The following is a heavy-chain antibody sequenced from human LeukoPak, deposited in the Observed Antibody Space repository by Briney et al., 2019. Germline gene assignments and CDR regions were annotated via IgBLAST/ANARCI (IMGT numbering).Heavy chain of an antibody. D-gene: IGHD3-10*01. CDR2: ISGSGGST. CDR3: AKQPNRLLWFGELSVPLYYFDY. V-gene: IGHV3-23*01. Sequence: GGSLRLSCAASGFTFSSYAMSWVRQAPGKGLEWVSAISGSGGSTYYADSVKGRFTISRDNSKNTLYPQMNSLRAEDTAVYYCAKQPNRLLWFGELSVPLYYFDYWGQGTLVTVSS. J-gene: IGHJ4*02. CDR1: GFTFSSYA.